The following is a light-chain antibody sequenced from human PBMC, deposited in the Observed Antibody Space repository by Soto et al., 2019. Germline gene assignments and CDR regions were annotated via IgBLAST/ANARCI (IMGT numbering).Light chain of an antibody. CDR1: SSDVGGYDF. V-gene: IGLV2-14*01. CDR2: EVS. J-gene: IGLJ1*01. Sequence: QSVLTQPASVSGSPGQSITISCTGTSSDVGGYDFVSWYQQHSGKAPKLMLYEVSYRPSGVSNRFSGSKSGNTASLTISGLQAEDEADYYCSSYTSGSALCVFGTGTKVTVL. CDR3: SSYTSGSALCV.